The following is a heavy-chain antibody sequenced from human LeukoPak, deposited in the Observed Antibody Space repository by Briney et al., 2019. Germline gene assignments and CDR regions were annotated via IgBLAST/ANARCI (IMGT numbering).Heavy chain of an antibody. CDR2: VSGRGDAT. D-gene: IGHD2-15*01. Sequence: GGSLRLSCAASGFTFNNYAMTWVRQAPGKGLEWVSAVSGRGDATYYADSVQGRFTISRDDSKNTPYLQMNSLRAEDTAVYHCAKAPPAATNYYYGMDVWGQGTTVTVSS. CDR3: AKAPPAATNYYYGMDV. V-gene: IGHV3-23*01. J-gene: IGHJ6*02. CDR1: GFTFNNYA.